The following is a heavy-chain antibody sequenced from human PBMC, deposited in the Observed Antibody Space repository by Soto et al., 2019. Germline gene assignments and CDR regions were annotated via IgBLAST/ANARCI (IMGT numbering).Heavy chain of an antibody. V-gene: IGHV3-48*01. J-gene: IGHJ6*03. CDR2: ISSSSSTI. CDR3: ANIAAAGRVYYYYYMDV. D-gene: IGHD6-13*01. CDR1: GFTFSSYS. Sequence: VQLVESGGGLVQPGGSLRLSCAASGFTFSSYSMNWVRQAPGKGLEWVSYISSSSSTIYYADSVKGRFTISRDNAKNSLYLQMNSLRAEDTAVYYCANIAAAGRVYYYYYMDVWGKGTTVTVSS.